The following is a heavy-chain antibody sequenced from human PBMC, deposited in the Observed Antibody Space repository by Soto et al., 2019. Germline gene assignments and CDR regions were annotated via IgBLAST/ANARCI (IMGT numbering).Heavy chain of an antibody. J-gene: IGHJ4*02. Sequence: SETLSLTCTVSGGSISSNYWTWIRQPPGKGLEWIGYVYNSGSTNYNPSLKSRVTISEDTSKSQFSLKVNSTTAADTAVYYCARYRREAVAGYTLDNWGQGILVTVSS. CDR3: ARYRREAVAGYTLDN. CDR1: GGSISSNY. CDR2: VYNSGST. V-gene: IGHV4-59*01. D-gene: IGHD6-13*01.